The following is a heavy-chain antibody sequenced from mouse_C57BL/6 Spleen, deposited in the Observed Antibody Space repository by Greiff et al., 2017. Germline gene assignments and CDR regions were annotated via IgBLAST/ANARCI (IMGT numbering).Heavy chain of an antibody. D-gene: IGHD1-1*01. CDR3: SVYGSSWDWYFDV. Sequence: VQLQQSGAELVRPGTSVKMSCKASGYTFTNYWIGWAKQRPGHGLEWIGDIYPGGGYTNYNEKFKGKATLTADKSSSPAYMQFSSLTSEDSAIYYCSVYGSSWDWYFDVWGTGTTVTVSS. J-gene: IGHJ1*03. V-gene: IGHV1-63*01. CDR2: IYPGGGYT. CDR1: GYTFTNYW.